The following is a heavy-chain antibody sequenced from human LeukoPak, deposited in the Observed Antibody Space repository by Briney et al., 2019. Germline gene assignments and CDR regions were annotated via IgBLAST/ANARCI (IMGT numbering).Heavy chain of an antibody. J-gene: IGHJ6*02. CDR1: GFTFSSYE. D-gene: IGHD4-17*01. CDR2: ISSSGSTI. V-gene: IGHV3-48*03. Sequence: GGSLRLSCAASGFTFSSYEMNWVRQAPGKGPEWVSYISSSGSTIYYADSVKGRFTISRDNAKNSLYLQMNSLRAEDTAVYYCARGPHYEYYYYYGMDVWGQGTTVTVSS. CDR3: ARGPHYEYYYYYGMDV.